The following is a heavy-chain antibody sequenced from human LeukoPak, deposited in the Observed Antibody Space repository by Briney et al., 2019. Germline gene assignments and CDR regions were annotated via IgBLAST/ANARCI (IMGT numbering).Heavy chain of an antibody. D-gene: IGHD5-18*01. CDR1: GFTVSSNY. CDR3: ARGSAGGYSYGTFDY. V-gene: IGHV3-53*01. CDR2: IYSGGST. Sequence: PGGSLRLSCAASGFTVSSNYMSWVRQAPGKGLEWVLVIYSGGSTYYADSVKGRFTISRDNSKNTLYLQMNSLRAEDTAVYYCARGSAGGYSYGTFDYWGQGTLVTVSS. J-gene: IGHJ4*02.